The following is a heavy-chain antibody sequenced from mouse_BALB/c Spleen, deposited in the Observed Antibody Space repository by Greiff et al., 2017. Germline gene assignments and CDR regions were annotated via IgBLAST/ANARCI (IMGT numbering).Heavy chain of an antibody. CDR2: ISYSGST. D-gene: IGHD2-2*01. V-gene: IGHV3-2*02. CDR3: ARGGYYWYFDV. Sequence: EVQLQESGPGLVKPSQSLSLTCTVTGYSITSDYAWNWIRQFPGNKLEWMGYISYSGSTSYNPSLKSRISITRDTSKNQFFLQLNSVTTEDTATYYCARGGYYWYFDVWGAGTTVTVSS. J-gene: IGHJ1*01. CDR1: GYSITSDYA.